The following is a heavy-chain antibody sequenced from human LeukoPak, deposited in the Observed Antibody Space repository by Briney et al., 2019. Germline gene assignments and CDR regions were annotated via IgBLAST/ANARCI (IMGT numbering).Heavy chain of an antibody. CDR1: GFTFSNYW. CDR3: AREGVPWVYYYYYMDV. V-gene: IGHV3-7*01. J-gene: IGHJ6*03. CDR2: IKQDGSEK. Sequence: LPGGSLRLSCVASGFTFSNYWMSWVRQAPGKGLEWVANIKQDGSEKYYVDSVKGRFTISRDNAKNSLYLQMNSLRAEDTAVYYCAREGVPWVYYYYYMDVWGKGTTVTISS.